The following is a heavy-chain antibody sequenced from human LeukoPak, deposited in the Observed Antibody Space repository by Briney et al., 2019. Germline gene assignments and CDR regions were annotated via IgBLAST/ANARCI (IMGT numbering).Heavy chain of an antibody. CDR3: ASHGSLGTSARWLNPPCY. J-gene: IGHJ4*02. CDR2: IYSGGST. D-gene: IGHD4-23*01. Sequence: PGGSLRLSCAASGFTVSSNYMSWVRQAPGKGLEWVSVIYSGGSTYYADSVKGRFTISRDNSKNTLYLQMNSLRAEDTAVYYCASHGSLGTSARWLNPPCYWGQGTLVTVSS. CDR1: GFTVSSNY. V-gene: IGHV3-53*01.